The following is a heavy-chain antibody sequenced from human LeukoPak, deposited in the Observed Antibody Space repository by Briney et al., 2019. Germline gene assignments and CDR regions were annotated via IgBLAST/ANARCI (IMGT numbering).Heavy chain of an antibody. CDR1: GYSISSGYY. V-gene: IGHV4-38-2*02. CDR2: NYHSGST. J-gene: IGHJ5*02. D-gene: IGHD2-2*03. Sequence: SETLSLTCAVSGYSISSGYYWGWIRQPPGKGLEGIGSNYHSGSTYYNPSLKSRVTISVDTSKNQFSLKLSSVTAEDTAVYYCARELMGIVVVPAAISSWFDPWGQGTLVTVSS. CDR3: ARELMGIVVVPAAISSWFDP.